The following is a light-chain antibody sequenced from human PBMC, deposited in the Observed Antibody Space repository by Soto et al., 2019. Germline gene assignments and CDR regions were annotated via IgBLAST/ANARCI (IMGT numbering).Light chain of an antibody. V-gene: IGKV3-15*01. CDR1: QSVGNN. CDR2: GAS. J-gene: IGKJ1*01. CDR3: QQYNDWPT. Sequence: EILLTQYPGTLSLSPGERVTLSCRASQSVGNNLAWHKQKPGQAPRLLIYGASTRATGFPARLSGSGSGTEFTLTISSMQSEDFAVYYCQQYNDWPTFGQGTKVDIK.